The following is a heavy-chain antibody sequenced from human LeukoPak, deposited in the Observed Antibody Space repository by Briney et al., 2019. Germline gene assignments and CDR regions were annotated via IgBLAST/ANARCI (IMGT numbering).Heavy chain of an antibody. CDR2: IIPIFGTA. CDR1: GGTFSSYA. J-gene: IGHJ4*02. D-gene: IGHD2-21*02. CDR3: ARDHRETASPNDY. Sequence: SVKVSCKASGGTFSSYAISWVRQAPGQGLEWMGGIIPIFGTANYAQKFQGRVTITADESTSTAYMELRSLRSDDTAVYYCARDHRETASPNDYWGQGTLVTVSS. V-gene: IGHV1-69*13.